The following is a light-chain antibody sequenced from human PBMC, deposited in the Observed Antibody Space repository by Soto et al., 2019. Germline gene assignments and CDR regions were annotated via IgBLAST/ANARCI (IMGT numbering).Light chain of an antibody. CDR1: QTVNSSY. CDR2: GAT. CDR3: QQYRSSPRT. J-gene: IGKJ1*01. Sequence: EIVLTQSPGTLSLSPGERATLSCRASQTVNSSYLAWYQQKPGQAPRLLIFGATSRATGIPDRFRGSGSGADFTLTITSLEPEDFAVYYCQQYRSSPRTFGQGTKV. V-gene: IGKV3-20*01.